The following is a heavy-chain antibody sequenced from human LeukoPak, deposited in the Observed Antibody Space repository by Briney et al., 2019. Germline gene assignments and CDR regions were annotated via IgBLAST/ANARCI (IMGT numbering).Heavy chain of an antibody. CDR1: GYTFTSYD. J-gene: IGHJ2*01. CDR2: MNPNGGNT. CDR3: ARGRGLGRGNYYGSGTRWYFDL. Sequence: GASVKVSCKASGYTFTSYDINWVRQATGQGLEWMGWMNPNGGNTGYAQKFQGRVTMTRNTSISTAYMELSSLRSEDTTVYYCARGRGLGRGNYYGSGTRWYFDLWGRGTLVTVSS. V-gene: IGHV1-8*01. D-gene: IGHD3-10*01.